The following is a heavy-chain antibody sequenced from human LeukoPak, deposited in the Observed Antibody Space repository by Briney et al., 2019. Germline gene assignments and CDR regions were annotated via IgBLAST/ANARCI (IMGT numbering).Heavy chain of an antibody. CDR2: ISSSSSYI. D-gene: IGHD3-10*02. CDR1: GFTFSSYS. CDR3: AKEREYSNYVDY. J-gene: IGHJ4*02. Sequence: PGGSLRLSCAASGFTFSSYSMNWVRQAPGKGLEWVSSISSSSSYIYYADSMKGRFTISRDNAKNSLYLQMNSLRAEDTAVYYCAKEREYSNYVDYWGQGTLVTVSS. V-gene: IGHV3-21*01.